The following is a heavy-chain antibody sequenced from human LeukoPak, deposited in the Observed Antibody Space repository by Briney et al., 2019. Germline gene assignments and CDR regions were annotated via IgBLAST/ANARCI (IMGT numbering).Heavy chain of an antibody. Sequence: PSETLSLTCTVSGGSVSSGSYYWSWIRQPPGKGLEWIGYIYYSGSTNYNPSLKSRVTISVDTSKNQFSLKLSSVTAADTAMYYCARGYCSSTTCSHPLGWGQGTLVTVSS. CDR2: IYYSGST. D-gene: IGHD2-2*01. CDR1: GGSVSSGSYY. CDR3: ARGYCSSTTCSHPLG. V-gene: IGHV4-61*01. J-gene: IGHJ4*02.